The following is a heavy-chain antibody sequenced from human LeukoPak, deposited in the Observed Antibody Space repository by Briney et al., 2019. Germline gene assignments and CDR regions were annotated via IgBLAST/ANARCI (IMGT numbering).Heavy chain of an antibody. D-gene: IGHD3-22*01. CDR2: IRYDGSNK. CDR1: GFTFSSYG. Sequence: PGGSLRLSCAASGFTFSSYGMHWVRQAPGKGLEGVAFIRYDGSNKYYADSVKGRFTISRDNSKNTLYLQMNSLRAEDTAVYYCAKVAYYYDSSGAFDIWGQGAMVTVSS. V-gene: IGHV3-30*02. CDR3: AKVAYYYDSSGAFDI. J-gene: IGHJ3*02.